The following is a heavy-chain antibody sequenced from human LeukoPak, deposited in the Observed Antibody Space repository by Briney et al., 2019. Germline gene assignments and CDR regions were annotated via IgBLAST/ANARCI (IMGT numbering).Heavy chain of an antibody. J-gene: IGHJ4*02. D-gene: IGHD2-8*01. CDR3: ARAHAKHFDY. Sequence: GGSLRLSCAASGFTFSSYGMHWVRQAPGKGLEWAAVIWYDGSNKYYADSVKGRFTISRDNSKNTLYLQMNSLRAEDTAVYYCARAHAKHFDYWGQGTLVTVSS. CDR1: GFTFSSYG. V-gene: IGHV3-33*01. CDR2: IWYDGSNK.